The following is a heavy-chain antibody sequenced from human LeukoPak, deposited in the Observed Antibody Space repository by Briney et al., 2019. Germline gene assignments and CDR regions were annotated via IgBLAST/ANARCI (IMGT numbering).Heavy chain of an antibody. CDR1: GGTFSSYA. D-gene: IGHD3-3*01. CDR2: IIPILGIA. Sequence: ASVKVSCKASGGTFSSYAISWVRQAPGQGLEWMGGIIPILGIANYAQKFQGRVTITADKSTSTAYMELSSLRSEDTAVYYCARDSHDFWSGYYVGGEEPWGQGTLVTVSS. J-gene: IGHJ5*02. V-gene: IGHV1-69*10. CDR3: ARDSHDFWSGYYVGGEEP.